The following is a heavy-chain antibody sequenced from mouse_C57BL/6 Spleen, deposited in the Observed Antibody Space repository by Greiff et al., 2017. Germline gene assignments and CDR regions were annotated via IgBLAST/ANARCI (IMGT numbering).Heavy chain of an antibody. CDR3: ARSEDCGSRNFDV. CDR2: IYPSDSET. J-gene: IGHJ1*03. Sequence: QVQLKQPGAELVRPGSSVKLSCKASGYTFTSYWMDWVKQRPGQGLEWIGNIYPSDSETHYNPKFKDKATLTVDKSSSTAYMQLSSLTSEDSAVYYCARSEDCGSRNFDVWGTGTTVTVSS. CDR1: GYTFTSYW. V-gene: IGHV1-61*01. D-gene: IGHD1-1*01.